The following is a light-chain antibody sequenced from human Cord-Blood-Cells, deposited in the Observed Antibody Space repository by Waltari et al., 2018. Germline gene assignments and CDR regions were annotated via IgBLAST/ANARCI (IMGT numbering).Light chain of an antibody. CDR1: QSISSY. CDR2: DAS. CDR3: QQSYSTPWT. V-gene: IGKV1-39*01. J-gene: IGKJ1*01. Sequence: DIQMTQSPSSLSASVGDRVTITCRASQSISSYLNWYQQKPGKAPKLLIYDASSLQSGVPSRFSGSGSGTDCTLTSSSLQPEDFATDYCQQSYSTPWTFGQGTKVEIK.